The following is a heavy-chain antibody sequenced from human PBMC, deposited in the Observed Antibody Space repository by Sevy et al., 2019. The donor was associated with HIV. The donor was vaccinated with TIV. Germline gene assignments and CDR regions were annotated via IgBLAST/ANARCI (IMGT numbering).Heavy chain of an antibody. D-gene: IGHD2-2*01. CDR1: EYTLSELS. CDR3: ARALPLGYCSSTSCYAATEIFDY. Sequence: ASVKVSCKVSEYTLSELSMHWVRQAAGKGLEWMGSFDPEDGETIYAQKFQGRVTMTEDTSTDTAYMELSSLRSEDTAVYYCARALPLGYCSSTSCYAATEIFDYWGQGTLVTVSS. J-gene: IGHJ4*02. CDR2: FDPEDGET. V-gene: IGHV1-24*01.